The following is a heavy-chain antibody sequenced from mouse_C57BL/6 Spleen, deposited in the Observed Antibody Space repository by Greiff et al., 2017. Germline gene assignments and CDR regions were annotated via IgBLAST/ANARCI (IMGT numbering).Heavy chain of an antibody. V-gene: IGHV5-6*01. D-gene: IGHD1-2*01. CDR3: ARQASTAYAMDY. CDR2: ISSGGSYT. J-gene: IGHJ4*01. Sequence: EVKVVESGGDLVKPGGSLKLSCAASGFTFSSYGMSWVRQTPDKRLEWVATISSGGSYTYYPDSVKGRFTISRDNAKNTLYLQMSSLKSEDTAMYYCARQASTAYAMDYWGQGNSDTVSS. CDR1: GFTFSSYG.